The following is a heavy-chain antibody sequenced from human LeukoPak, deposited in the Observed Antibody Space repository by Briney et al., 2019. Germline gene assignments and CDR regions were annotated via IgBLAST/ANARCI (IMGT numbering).Heavy chain of an antibody. CDR1: GFTFSSYA. CDR3: AKAIAVAGLSYYYYGMDV. J-gene: IGHJ6*02. Sequence: GGSLRLSCAASGFTFSSYAMRGVRQAPGKGLEGVSGISGSGGSTYYADSVKGRFTISRDKSKNTLYLQMNSLRAEDTAVYYCAKAIAVAGLSYYYYGMDVWGQGTTVTVSS. V-gene: IGHV3-23*01. CDR2: ISGSGGST. D-gene: IGHD6-19*01.